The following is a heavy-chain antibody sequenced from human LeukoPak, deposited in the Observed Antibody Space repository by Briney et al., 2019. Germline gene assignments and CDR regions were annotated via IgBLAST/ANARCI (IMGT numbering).Heavy chain of an antibody. CDR3: ARDHLYCSGGSCYSDYFDY. D-gene: IGHD2-15*01. J-gene: IGHJ4*02. CDR1: GYTFTSYA. Sequence: SVKVSCKASGYTFTSYAISWVRQAPGQGLEWMGGIIPIFGTANYAQKFQGRVTITTDESTSTAYMELSSLRSEDTAVYYCARDHLYCSGGSCYSDYFDYWGQGTLVTVSS. CDR2: IIPIFGTA. V-gene: IGHV1-69*05.